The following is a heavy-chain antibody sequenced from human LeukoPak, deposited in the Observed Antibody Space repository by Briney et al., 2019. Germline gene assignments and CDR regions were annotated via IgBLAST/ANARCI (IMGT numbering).Heavy chain of an antibody. Sequence: SQTLSLTCAISGDSVSSNTAAWNWIRQSPSRGLECLGRTYYRSKWYNDYAVSVKSRITINPDTSKSQFSLQLNSVTPEDTAVYYCARDLPEAAPFDYWGQGTLVTVSS. CDR1: GDSVSSNTAA. D-gene: IGHD6-25*01. J-gene: IGHJ4*02. CDR3: ARDLPEAAPFDY. V-gene: IGHV6-1*01. CDR2: TYYRSKWYN.